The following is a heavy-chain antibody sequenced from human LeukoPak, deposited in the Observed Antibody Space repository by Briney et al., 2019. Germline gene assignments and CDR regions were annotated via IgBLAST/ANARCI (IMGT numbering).Heavy chain of an antibody. CDR2: IYPGDSDT. Sequence: GESLKISCKGSGYTFSSYWIAWVRQMPGKGLEWMGIIYPGDSDTRYSPSFQGQVTISDDKSISTAYLQWSSVKASDTAMYYCARSTNYYGSGSSFSDIDYWGQGTLVTVSS. CDR3: ARSTNYYGSGSSFSDIDY. V-gene: IGHV5-51*01. J-gene: IGHJ4*02. D-gene: IGHD3-10*01. CDR1: GYTFSSYW.